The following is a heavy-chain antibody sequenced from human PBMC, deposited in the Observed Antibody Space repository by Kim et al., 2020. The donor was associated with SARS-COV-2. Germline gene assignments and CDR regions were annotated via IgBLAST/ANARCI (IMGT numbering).Heavy chain of an antibody. CDR3: ARDRGSSSWYDWFDP. CDR1: GGSISSYY. D-gene: IGHD6-13*01. Sequence: SETLSLTCTVSGGSISSYYWSWIRQPPGKGLEWIGYIYYSGSTNYNPSLKSRVTISVDTSKNQFPLKLSSVTAADTAVYYCARDRGSSSWYDWFDPWGQGTLVTVSS. J-gene: IGHJ5*02. CDR2: IYYSGST. V-gene: IGHV4-59*13.